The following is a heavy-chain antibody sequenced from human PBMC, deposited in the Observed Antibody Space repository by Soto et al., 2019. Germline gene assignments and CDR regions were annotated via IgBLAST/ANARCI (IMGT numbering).Heavy chain of an antibody. J-gene: IGHJ6*03. CDR3: AKDGQDTAMDHYYYYYMDV. CDR2: ISGSGGST. V-gene: IGHV3-23*01. Sequence: EVQLLESGGGLVQPGGSLRLSCAASGFTFSSYAMSWVRQAPGKGLEWVSAISGSGGSTYYADSVKGRFTISRDNSKNTLYLQMNSLRAEVTAVYYCAKDGQDTAMDHYYYYYMDVWGKGTTVTVSS. D-gene: IGHD5-18*01. CDR1: GFTFSSYA.